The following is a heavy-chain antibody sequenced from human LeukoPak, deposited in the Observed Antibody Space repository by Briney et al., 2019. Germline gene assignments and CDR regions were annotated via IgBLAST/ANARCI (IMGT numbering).Heavy chain of an antibody. D-gene: IGHD4-11*01. CDR1: GGSISSSSYY. Sequence: PSETLSLTCTVSGGSISSSSYYWGWIRQPPGKGLEWIGSIYYSGSTYYNPSLKSRVTISVDTSKNQFSLKLSSVTAADTAVYYCASGVLTVTLFDYWGQGTLVTVSS. CDR2: IYYSGST. V-gene: IGHV4-39*07. CDR3: ASGVLTVTLFDY. J-gene: IGHJ4*02.